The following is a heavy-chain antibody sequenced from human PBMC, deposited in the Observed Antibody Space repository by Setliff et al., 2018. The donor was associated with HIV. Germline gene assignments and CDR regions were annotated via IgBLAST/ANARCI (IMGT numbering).Heavy chain of an antibody. CDR1: GGSLSSGSHY. CDR2: FYTSGTT. D-gene: IGHD2-2*01. Sequence: PSETLSLTCSVSGGSLSSGSHYCTWLRQAAGKGLEWIGHFYTSGTTNYNPSLESRVTISVDTSKNQFSLKLGSVTAADAAVYYCGTAMYYYYGLDVWGQGIRVTVSS. CDR3: GTAMYYYYGLDV. J-gene: IGHJ6*02. V-gene: IGHV4-61*09.